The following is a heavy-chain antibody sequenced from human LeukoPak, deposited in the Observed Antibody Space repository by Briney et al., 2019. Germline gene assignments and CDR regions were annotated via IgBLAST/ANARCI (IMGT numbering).Heavy chain of an antibody. CDR3: ARLRPGIAVAGSPPDY. Sequence: ESLKISCKGSGYSFTSYWIGWVRQMPGKGLEWMGIIYPGDSDTRYSPSFQGQVTISADKSISTAYLQWSSLKASDTAMYYCARLRPGIAVAGSPPDYWGQGTLVTVSS. J-gene: IGHJ4*02. V-gene: IGHV5-51*01. CDR2: IYPGDSDT. CDR1: GYSFTSYW. D-gene: IGHD6-19*01.